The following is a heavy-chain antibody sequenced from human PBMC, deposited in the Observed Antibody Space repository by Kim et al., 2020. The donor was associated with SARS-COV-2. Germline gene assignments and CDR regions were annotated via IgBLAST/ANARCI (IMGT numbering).Heavy chain of an antibody. V-gene: IGHV3-23*01. CDR3: AKVQYSSGLGVFDY. J-gene: IGHJ4*02. Sequence: ADSGKGRFTISRDNSKNTLYLQMNSLRAEDTAVYYCAKVQYSSGLGVFDYWGQGTLVTVSS. D-gene: IGHD6-19*01.